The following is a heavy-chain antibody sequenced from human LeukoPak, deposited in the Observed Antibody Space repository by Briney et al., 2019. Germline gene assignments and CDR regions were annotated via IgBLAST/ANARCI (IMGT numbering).Heavy chain of an antibody. V-gene: IGHV4-61*08. CDR1: GGSISSGGYS. Sequence: PSETLSLTCAVSGGSISSGGYSWSWIRQPPGKGLEWIGYIYYSGSTNYNPSLKSRVTISVDTSKNQFSLKLSSVTAADTAVYYCARHLEVAIEDAFDIWGQGTMVTVSS. CDR2: IYYSGST. D-gene: IGHD3-3*01. J-gene: IGHJ3*02. CDR3: ARHLEVAIEDAFDI.